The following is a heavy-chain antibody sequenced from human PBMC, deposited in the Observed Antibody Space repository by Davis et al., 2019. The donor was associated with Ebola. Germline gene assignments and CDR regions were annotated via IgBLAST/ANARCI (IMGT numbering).Heavy chain of an antibody. Sequence: LVKPTQTLTLTCTFSGFSLTTPAVGVSWIRQPPGKGLEWIGYIHYSGNTNYNPSLKSRVTISLDTSKNQFSLNLSSVTAADTAVYYCARFEMATIEGDDGFDIWGQGTMVTVSS. CDR1: GFSLTTPAVG. CDR3: ARFEMATIEGDDGFDI. D-gene: IGHD5-24*01. CDR2: IHYSGNT. V-gene: IGHV4-61*08. J-gene: IGHJ3*02.